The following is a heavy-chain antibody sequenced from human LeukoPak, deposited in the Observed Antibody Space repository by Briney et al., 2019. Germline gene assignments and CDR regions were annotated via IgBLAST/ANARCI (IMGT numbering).Heavy chain of an antibody. Sequence: GGSLGLSCAASGFTFSSYEMNWVRRAPGKGLEWGSYISSSGSTIYYADSVKGRFTISRDNAKNSLYLQMNSLRAEDTAVYYCARDESIRWFGRRFDYWGQGTLVTVSS. V-gene: IGHV3-48*03. CDR2: ISSSGSTI. CDR3: ARDESIRWFGRRFDY. CDR1: GFTFSSYE. J-gene: IGHJ4*02. D-gene: IGHD3-10*01.